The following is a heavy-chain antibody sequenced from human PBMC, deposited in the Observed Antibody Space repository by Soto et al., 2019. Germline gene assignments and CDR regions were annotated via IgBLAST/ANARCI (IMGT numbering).Heavy chain of an antibody. Sequence: ASVKVSCKASGYTFTSYDINWVRQATGQGLEWMGWMNPNSGNTGYAQKFQGRVTMTRNTSISTAYMELSSLRSEDTAVYYCARDQDYYDSSGYYYTYNWFDPWGQGTLVTVSS. J-gene: IGHJ5*02. V-gene: IGHV1-8*01. CDR2: MNPNSGNT. D-gene: IGHD3-22*01. CDR1: GYTFTSYD. CDR3: ARDQDYYDSSGYYYTYNWFDP.